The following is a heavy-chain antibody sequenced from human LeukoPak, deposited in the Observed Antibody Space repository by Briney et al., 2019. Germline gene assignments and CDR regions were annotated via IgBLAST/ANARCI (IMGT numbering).Heavy chain of an antibody. Sequence: GGSLRLSCAASGFIVSNNFMSWVRQAPGKGLEWVSVLYSAGSTFYVDSVKGRFTISRDNSKNMLFLQMNSLRVEDTAIYYCTGSPWDGIRGVGLDYLDYWGRGTLVTVSS. D-gene: IGHD1-26*01. CDR2: LYSAGST. J-gene: IGHJ4*02. V-gene: IGHV3-53*01. CDR3: TGSPWDGIRGVGLDYLDY. CDR1: GFIVSNNF.